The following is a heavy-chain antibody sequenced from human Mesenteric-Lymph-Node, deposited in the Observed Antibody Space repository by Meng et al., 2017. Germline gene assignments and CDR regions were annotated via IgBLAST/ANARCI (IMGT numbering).Heavy chain of an antibody. V-gene: IGHV3-23*01. CDR1: GFTLRNYV. CDR3: ARDRGSDDPIDL. J-gene: IGHJ5*02. D-gene: IGHD2-21*02. Sequence: VQLLGSGGGLVQPGGSLRLSCAASGFTLRNYVVSWVRQAPGKGPEWVSSIGGDTHYADSVKGRFTVSRDNSQNTLFLQMNTVRVEDTAVYFCARDRGSDDPIDLWGPGTLVTVPS. CDR2: IGGDT.